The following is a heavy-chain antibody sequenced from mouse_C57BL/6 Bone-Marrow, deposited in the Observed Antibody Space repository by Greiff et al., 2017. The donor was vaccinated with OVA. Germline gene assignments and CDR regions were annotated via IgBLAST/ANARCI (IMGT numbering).Heavy chain of an antibody. CDR2: IYPGDGDT. CDR3: ARERLRRRGDY. V-gene: IGHV1-80*01. D-gene: IGHD2-4*01. Sequence: VQLQQSGAELVKPGASVEISCKASGYAFSSYWMNWVKQRPGKGLEWIGQIYPGDGDTNYNGKFKGKDTLTEDKSSSTAYMQHSSLTSEDSAVYYCARERLRRRGDYWGQGTTLTVSS. CDR1: GYAFSSYW. J-gene: IGHJ2*01.